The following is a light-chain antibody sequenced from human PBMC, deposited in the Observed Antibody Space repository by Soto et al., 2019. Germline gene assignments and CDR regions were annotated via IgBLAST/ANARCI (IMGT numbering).Light chain of an antibody. V-gene: IGKV1-9*01. CDR1: HGISSY. J-gene: IGKJ5*01. CDR3: RQHNSLPIT. Sequence: GDRVTITCRASHGISSYLVWYQQKAGKAPKSLIYAASTLQTGVPSRFSGSGSGTEFTLTISSLQPEDSATYYCRQHNSLPITFGQGTRLEIK. CDR2: AAS.